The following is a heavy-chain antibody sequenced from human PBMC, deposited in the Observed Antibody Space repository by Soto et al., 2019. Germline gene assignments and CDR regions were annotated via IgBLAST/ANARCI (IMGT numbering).Heavy chain of an antibody. CDR1: GFTFSSYA. CDR2: ISGSGGST. CDR3: ARGTSPVPLGYCSSTSCSYSDY. Sequence: GGSLRLSCAASGFTFSSYAMSWVRQAPGKGLEWVSAISGSGGSTYYADSVKGRFTISRDNSKNTLYLQMNSLRAEDTAVYYCARGTSPVPLGYCSSTSCSYSDYWGQGTLVTVSS. V-gene: IGHV3-23*01. D-gene: IGHD2-2*01. J-gene: IGHJ4*02.